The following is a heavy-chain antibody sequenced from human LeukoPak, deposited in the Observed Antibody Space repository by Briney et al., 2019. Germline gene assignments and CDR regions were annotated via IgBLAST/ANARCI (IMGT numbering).Heavy chain of an antibody. CDR1: GDSISGFY. CDR3: AREVVAAAGTVDY. V-gene: IGHV4-59*01. Sequence: SETLSLTCTVSGDSISGFYWSWTRQPPGKGLEWIGYIYYSGSTNYNPSLKSRVTISVDTSKNQFSLKLTSVTAADTAVYYCAREVVAAAGTVDYWGQGTLVTVSS. CDR2: IYYSGST. J-gene: IGHJ4*02. D-gene: IGHD6-13*01.